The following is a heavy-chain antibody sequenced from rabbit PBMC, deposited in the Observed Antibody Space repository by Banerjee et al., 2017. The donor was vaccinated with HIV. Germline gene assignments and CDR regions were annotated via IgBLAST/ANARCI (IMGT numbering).Heavy chain of an antibody. CDR2: IYTGSSGSA. D-gene: IGHD8-1*01. V-gene: IGHV1S40*01. CDR1: GFDLSSDYY. J-gene: IGHJ4*01. Sequence: QSLEESGGDLVKPGASLTLTCTASGFDLSSDYYMCLVRQAPGKGLEWIACIYTGSSGSAYYASWAKGRFTVSKTSSTTVTLQMTSLTAADTATYFCARGYDGSSNHVYFNLWGPGTLVTVS. CDR3: ARGYDGSSNHVYFNL.